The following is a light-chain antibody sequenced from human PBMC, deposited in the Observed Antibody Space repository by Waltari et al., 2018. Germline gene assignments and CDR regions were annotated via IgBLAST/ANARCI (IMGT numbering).Light chain of an antibody. V-gene: IGLV2-14*02. Sequence: SALTQPASVSGSPGQSITISCTGTSSDVGRYDLVSWYQQHPGKAPNLMIYDVTTRPSGVSSRFSASKSGNTASLTISGLQSEDEADYFCSSYRSSTTPIPVFGGGTKLTVL. CDR1: SSDVGRYDL. J-gene: IGLJ2*01. CDR3: SSYRSSTTPIPV. CDR2: DVT.